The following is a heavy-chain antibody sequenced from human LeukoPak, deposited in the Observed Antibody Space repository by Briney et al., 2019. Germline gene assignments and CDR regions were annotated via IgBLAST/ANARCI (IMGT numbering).Heavy chain of an antibody. D-gene: IGHD1-26*01. J-gene: IGHJ4*02. CDR1: GFTFSSYA. CDR3: AKGLNSGNYPYFDL. CDR2: VTGSGGST. Sequence: QAGGSLRLSCEVSGFTFSSYAMSWVRQAPGSGLEWVSAVTGSGGSTYFADSVRGRFTISRDNSKNTLYLQMNSLRAEDTAVYYCAKGLNSGNYPYFDLWGQGTLVTVSS. V-gene: IGHV3-23*01.